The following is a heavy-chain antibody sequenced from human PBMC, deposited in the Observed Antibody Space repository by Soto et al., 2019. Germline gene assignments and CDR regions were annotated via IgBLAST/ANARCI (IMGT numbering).Heavy chain of an antibody. J-gene: IGHJ6*02. CDR3: ARLYSSGWSERDYGMDV. CDR2: IYYSGST. D-gene: IGHD6-19*01. CDR1: GYSISSSNW. V-gene: IGHV4-28*01. Sequence: PSETLSLTCAVSGYSISSSNWWGWIRQPPGKGLEWIGYIYYSGSTYYNPSLKSRVTMSVDTSKNQFSLKLSSVTAVDTAVYYCARLYSSGWSERDYGMDVWGQGTMVTVSS.